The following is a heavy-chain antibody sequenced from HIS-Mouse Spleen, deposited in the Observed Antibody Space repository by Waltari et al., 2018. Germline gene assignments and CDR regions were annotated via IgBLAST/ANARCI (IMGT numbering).Heavy chain of an antibody. D-gene: IGHD4-17*01. CDR3: AREPHYGGNSHFDY. CDR2: IKQDGSEK. V-gene: IGHV3-7*01. CDR1: GFPFTSYW. Sequence: EVQLVASGGGLVQPGGSLRLSCPAPGFPFTSYWTSWVRLAPGKGLEWVANIKQDGSEKYYVDSVKGRFTISRDNAKNSLYLQMNSLRAEDTAVYYCAREPHYGGNSHFDYWGQGTLVTVSS. J-gene: IGHJ4*02.